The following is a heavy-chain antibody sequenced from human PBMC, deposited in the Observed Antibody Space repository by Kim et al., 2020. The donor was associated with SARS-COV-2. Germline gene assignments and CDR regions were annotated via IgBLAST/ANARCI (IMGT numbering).Heavy chain of an antibody. V-gene: IGHV3-43*02. D-gene: IGHD5-12*01. Sequence: LSLTCAASGFTFDDYAMHWVRQAPGKGLEWVSLISGDGGSTYYADSVKGRFTIYRDNSKNSLYLQMNSLRTEDTALYYCAKVGTRWLQFDYWGQGTLVTVSS. CDR2: ISGDGGST. J-gene: IGHJ4*02. CDR1: GFTFDDYA. CDR3: AKVGTRWLQFDY.